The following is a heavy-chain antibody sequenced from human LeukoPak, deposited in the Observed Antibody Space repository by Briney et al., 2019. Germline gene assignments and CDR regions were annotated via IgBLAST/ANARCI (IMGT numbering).Heavy chain of an antibody. CDR3: VKDQLYYYGSGIINFFFEY. J-gene: IGHJ4*02. Sequence: GGSLRLSCAASRFTFSSSGMHWVRQAPGKGLEGVAFIPFDGSNKYYVDSVKGRFTISRDNSKNTLYLQMNSLRAEDTAVYYCVKDQLYYYGSGIINFFFEYWGQGSLVTVSA. D-gene: IGHD3-10*01. CDR2: IPFDGSNK. CDR1: RFTFSSSG. V-gene: IGHV3-30*02.